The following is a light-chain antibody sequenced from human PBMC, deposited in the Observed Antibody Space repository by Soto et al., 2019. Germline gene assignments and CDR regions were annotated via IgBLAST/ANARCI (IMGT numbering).Light chain of an antibody. Sequence: DIQMTQSPATLSESVGDRVTITCRASQSISSWLAWYQQKPGKAPKLLIYKASSLESGVPSRFSGSESGTEFTLTISSLQPDDFATYYCQQYNSYPYTFGQGTKLEIK. V-gene: IGKV1-5*03. CDR1: QSISSW. J-gene: IGKJ2*01. CDR2: KAS. CDR3: QQYNSYPYT.